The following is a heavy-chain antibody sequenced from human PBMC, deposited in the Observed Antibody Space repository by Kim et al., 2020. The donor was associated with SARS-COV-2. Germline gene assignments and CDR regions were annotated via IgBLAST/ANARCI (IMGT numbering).Heavy chain of an antibody. J-gene: IGHJ5*02. CDR2: ST. D-gene: IGHD3-16*01. CDR3: ARGGKGWFDP. Sequence: STYYNPSLKSRVTISVDRSKNQFSLKLSSVTAADTAVYYCARGGKGWFDPWGQGTLVTVSS. V-gene: IGHV4-30-2*01.